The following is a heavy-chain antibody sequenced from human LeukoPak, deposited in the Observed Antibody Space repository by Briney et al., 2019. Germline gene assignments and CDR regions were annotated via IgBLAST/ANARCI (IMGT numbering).Heavy chain of an antibody. J-gene: IGHJ6*03. Sequence: SETLSLTCTVSGGSISSYYWSWIRQPAGKGLEWIGRIYTSGSTNYNPSLKSRVTISVDTSKNQFSLKLSSVTAADTAVYYCARASRLSNYYYYYYMDVWGKGTTVTVSS. CDR2: IYTSGST. V-gene: IGHV4-4*07. CDR1: GGSISSYY. CDR3: ARASRLSNYYYYYYMDV. D-gene: IGHD2-2*01.